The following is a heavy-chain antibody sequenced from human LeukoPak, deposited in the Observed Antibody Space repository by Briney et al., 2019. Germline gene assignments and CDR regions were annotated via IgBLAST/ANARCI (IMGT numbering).Heavy chain of an antibody. CDR2: ISSSSSTI. J-gene: IGHJ4*02. CDR1: GFTFSSYS. CDR3: ARDHRMVRGVIVPGY. Sequence: GGSLRLSCAASGFTFSSYSMNWVRQAPGKGLEWVSYISSSSSTIYYADSVKGRFTISRDNAKNSLYLQMNSLRAEDTAVYYCARDHRMVRGVIVPGYWGQGTLVTVSS. D-gene: IGHD3-10*01. V-gene: IGHV3-48*04.